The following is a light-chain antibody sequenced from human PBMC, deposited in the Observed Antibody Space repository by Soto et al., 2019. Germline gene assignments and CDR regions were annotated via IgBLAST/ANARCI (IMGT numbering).Light chain of an antibody. CDR2: EVS. Sequence: QSVLTQPPSASGSPGQSVAISCTGTSSDIGAYKFVSWYQQHPGTAPKLIIYEVSIRPSGVPDRFSGSKSGNTASLTVSGLLAEDEADYYCSLDAGPSSVVFGGGTKLTVL. CDR1: SSDIGAYKF. CDR3: SLDAGPSSVV. V-gene: IGLV2-8*01. J-gene: IGLJ2*01.